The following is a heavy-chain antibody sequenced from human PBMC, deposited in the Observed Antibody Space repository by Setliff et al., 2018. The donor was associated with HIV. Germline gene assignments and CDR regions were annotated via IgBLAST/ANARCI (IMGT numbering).Heavy chain of an antibody. CDR1: GGSISSRNW. D-gene: IGHD3-10*01. J-gene: IGHJ4*02. V-gene: IGHV4-4*02. Sequence: ASETLSLTCAVSGGSISSRNWWSWVRQPPGKGLEWIGEIYHSGSTNYNPSLKSRVTISVDKSKNQFSLKLISVTAADTAVYYCARRAGSDYFTRFDYWGQGTLVTVSS. CDR2: IYHSGST. CDR3: ARRAGSDYFTRFDY.